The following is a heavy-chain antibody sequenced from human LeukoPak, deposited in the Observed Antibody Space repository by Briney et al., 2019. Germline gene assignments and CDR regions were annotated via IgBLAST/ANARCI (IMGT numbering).Heavy chain of an antibody. D-gene: IGHD3-3*01. CDR2: IYSTGST. CDR3: ARGNYDAHGAFDI. J-gene: IGHJ3*02. V-gene: IGHV4-4*07. Sequence: SETLSLTCTVSGGSISSYYWSWIRQPAGKGLEWIGRIYSTGSTDYNPSLESRLTMSLDASRNQFSLKLSSVTAADTAVYYCARGNYDAHGAFDIWGQGTMVTVFS. CDR1: GGSISSYY.